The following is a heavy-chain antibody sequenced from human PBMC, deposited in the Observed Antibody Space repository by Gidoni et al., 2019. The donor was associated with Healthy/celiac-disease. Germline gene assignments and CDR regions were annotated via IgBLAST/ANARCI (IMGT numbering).Heavy chain of an antibody. CDR3: TRHSSRDSSGYYYGDETFDY. Sequence: EVQLVESGGGLVQPGGSLKLSCAASGFVFSGSAMPWVSQASGKGLEWVGRIRSKANSYATAYAASVKGRFTIYRDDSKNTAYLQMNSLKTEDTAVYYCTRHSSRDSSGYYYGDETFDYWGQGTLVTVSS. J-gene: IGHJ4*02. CDR1: GFVFSGSA. D-gene: IGHD3-22*01. CDR2: IRSKANSYAT. V-gene: IGHV3-73*02.